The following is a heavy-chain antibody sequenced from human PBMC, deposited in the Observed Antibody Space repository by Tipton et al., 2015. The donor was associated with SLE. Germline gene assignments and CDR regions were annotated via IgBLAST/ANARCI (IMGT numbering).Heavy chain of an antibody. D-gene: IGHD2-2*01. CDR3: ASRVVPAAFGY. CDR2: IYYSGST. CDR1: GGSISSSSYY. J-gene: IGHJ4*02. Sequence: TLSLTCAVSGGSISSSSYYWGWIRQPPGKGLEWIGTIYYSGSTSYNPSLKSRVNISVDTSKNHFSLKLSSVTAADTALYYCASRVVPAAFGYWGQGTLVTVSS. V-gene: IGHV4-39*07.